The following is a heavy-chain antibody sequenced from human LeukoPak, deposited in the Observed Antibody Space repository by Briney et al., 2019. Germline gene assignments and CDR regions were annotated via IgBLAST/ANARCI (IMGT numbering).Heavy chain of an antibody. D-gene: IGHD3-22*01. V-gene: IGHV1-2*02. CDR3: ARDFNYYDSSDYYRRFDY. J-gene: IGHJ4*02. Sequence: ASVKVPCKASGYTFTGYYMHWVGQAPGQGLEWMGWINPNSGGTNYAQKFQGRVTMTRDTSISTAYMELSRLRSDDTAVYYCARDFNYYDSSDYYRRFDYWGQGTLVTVSS. CDR2: INPNSGGT. CDR1: GYTFTGYY.